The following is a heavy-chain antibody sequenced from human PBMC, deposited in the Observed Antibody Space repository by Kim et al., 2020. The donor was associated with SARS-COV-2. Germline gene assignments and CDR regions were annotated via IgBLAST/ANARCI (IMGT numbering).Heavy chain of an antibody. V-gene: IGHV1-3*01. CDR2: INAGNGNT. CDR1: GYTFTSYA. Sequence: ASVKVSCKASGYTFTSYAMHWVRQAPGQRLEWMGWINAGNGNTKYSQKFQGRVTITRVTSASTAYMELSSLRSEDTAVYYCAREGQNGDYARGNDAFDIWGQGTMVTVSS. D-gene: IGHD4-17*01. J-gene: IGHJ3*02. CDR3: AREGQNGDYARGNDAFDI.